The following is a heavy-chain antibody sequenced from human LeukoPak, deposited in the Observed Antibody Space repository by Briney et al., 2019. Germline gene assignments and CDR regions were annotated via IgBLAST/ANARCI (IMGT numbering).Heavy chain of an antibody. J-gene: IGHJ4*02. CDR2: ISGSGGTT. CDR1: GFTLTTYV. Sequence: TGGSLRLSCAASGFTLTTYVMTWVRQAPGKGLEWVSAISGSGGTTYYADSVKGRFTISRDNSKNTLYLQMNSLRAEDTAVYYCAKDVLGYCSSTSCSLDYWGQGTLVTVSS. D-gene: IGHD2-2*01. CDR3: AKDVLGYCSSTSCSLDY. V-gene: IGHV3-23*01.